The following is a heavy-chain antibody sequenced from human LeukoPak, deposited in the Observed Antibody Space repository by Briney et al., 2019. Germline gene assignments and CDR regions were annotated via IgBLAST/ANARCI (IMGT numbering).Heavy chain of an antibody. V-gene: IGHV3-48*03. CDR3: ARIAAAGKECFDY. J-gene: IGHJ4*02. CDR2: ISSSGSTI. Sequence: GGSLRLSCAASGFTFSSYEMNWVRQAPGKGLEWVSYISSSGSTIYYADSVKGRFTTSRDNAKNSLYLQMNSLRAEDTAVYYCARIAAAGKECFDYWGQGTLVTVSS. D-gene: IGHD6-13*01. CDR1: GFTFSSYE.